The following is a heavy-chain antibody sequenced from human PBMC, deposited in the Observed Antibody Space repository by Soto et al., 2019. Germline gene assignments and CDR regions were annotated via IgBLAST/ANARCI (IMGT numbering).Heavy chain of an antibody. V-gene: IGHV1-69*04. Sequence: ASVKVSCKASGGTFSSYTISWVRQAPGQGLEWMGRIIPILGIANYAQKFQGRVTITADKSTSTAYMELSSLRSEDTAVYYCARDRSIQGGEIAVAGTGYYYYMDVWGKGTTVTVSS. CDR3: ARDRSIQGGEIAVAGTGYYYYMDV. CDR1: GGTFSSYT. CDR2: IIPILGIA. D-gene: IGHD6-19*01. J-gene: IGHJ6*03.